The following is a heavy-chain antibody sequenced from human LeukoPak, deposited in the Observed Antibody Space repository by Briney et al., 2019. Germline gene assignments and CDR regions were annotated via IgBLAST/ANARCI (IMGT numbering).Heavy chain of an antibody. J-gene: IGHJ4*02. V-gene: IGHV3-48*01. D-gene: IGHD1-7*01. Sequence: GGSLGLSCAASGFTFSTYSMNWVRQAPGKGLEWVSYTGSSGNTIYYADSVKGRFTISRDNSKNTLYLQMNSLRAEDTAVYYCAREKLVLGFDYWGQGTLVTVSS. CDR1: GFTFSTYS. CDR2: TGSSGNTI. CDR3: AREKLVLGFDY.